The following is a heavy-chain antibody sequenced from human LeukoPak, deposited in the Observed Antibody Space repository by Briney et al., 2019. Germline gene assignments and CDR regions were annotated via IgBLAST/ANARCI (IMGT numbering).Heavy chain of an antibody. CDR2: ISSSSSYI. D-gene: IGHD6-13*01. Sequence: GGSLRLSCAASGFTFSSYSTNWVRQAPGKGLEWVSSISSSSSYIYYADSVKGRFTISRDNAKNSLYLQMNSLRAEDTAVYYCARGPGRSSSWYYFDYWGQGTLVTVSS. J-gene: IGHJ4*02. CDR3: ARGPGRSSSWYYFDY. V-gene: IGHV3-21*01. CDR1: GFTFSSYS.